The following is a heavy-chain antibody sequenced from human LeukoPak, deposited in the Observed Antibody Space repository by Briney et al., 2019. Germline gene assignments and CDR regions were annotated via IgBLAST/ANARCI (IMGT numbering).Heavy chain of an antibody. J-gene: IGHJ5*02. CDR3: ARVDESMIVDT. CDR2: IYYSGST. D-gene: IGHD3-22*01. Sequence: SETLSLTCTVSGGSISSYYWSWIRQPPGKGLEWIGYIYYSGSTNYNPSLKSRVTMSVDTSKNQFSLKLSSVTAADTAVYYCARVDESMIVDTWGQGTLVTVSS. CDR1: GGSISSYY. V-gene: IGHV4-59*12.